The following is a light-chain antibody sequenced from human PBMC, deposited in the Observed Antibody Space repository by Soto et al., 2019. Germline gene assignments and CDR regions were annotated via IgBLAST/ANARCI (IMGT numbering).Light chain of an antibody. CDR2: GAS. Sequence: ELVLRQSPGTLSLSPGERAPLSRRASQSVSNNYLAWYQQKPGQAPRLLIYGASNRATGIPDRFSGSGSGTDFTLTISRLEPEDFAVYYCQQYGSSGTFGQGTKVDIK. CDR1: QSVSNNY. CDR3: QQYGSSGT. V-gene: IGKV3-20*01. J-gene: IGKJ1*01.